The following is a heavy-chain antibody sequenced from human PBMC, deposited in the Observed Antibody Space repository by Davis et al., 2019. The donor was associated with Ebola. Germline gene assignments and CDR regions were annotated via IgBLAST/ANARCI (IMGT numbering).Heavy chain of an antibody. CDR1: GFLFSSYA. V-gene: IGHV3-23*01. CDR2: ISASGGAT. D-gene: IGHD3-10*01. CDR3: AKDLTSYYGSGDFFDY. Sequence: PGGSLRLSCAASGFLFSSYAMSWVRQAPGRGLEWVSSISASGGATFYADSEKGRIVMSRDNSNDTLYLRMNNLRAEDTAIYYCAKDLTSYYGSGDFFDYWGQGILVTVSS. J-gene: IGHJ4*02.